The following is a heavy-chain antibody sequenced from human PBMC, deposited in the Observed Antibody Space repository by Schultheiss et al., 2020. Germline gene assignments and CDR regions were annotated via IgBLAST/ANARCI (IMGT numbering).Heavy chain of an antibody. D-gene: IGHD4-17*01. J-gene: IGHJ4*02. V-gene: IGHV3-30*03. CDR3: ARGRWPPYGDHAGY. Sequence: GESLKISCAASGFTFSSYSMNWVRQAPGKGLEWVAVISYDGSNKYYADSVKGRFTISRDNSKNTLYLQMNSLRAEDTAVYYCARGRWPPYGDHAGYWGQGTLVTVSA. CDR2: ISYDGSNK. CDR1: GFTFSSYS.